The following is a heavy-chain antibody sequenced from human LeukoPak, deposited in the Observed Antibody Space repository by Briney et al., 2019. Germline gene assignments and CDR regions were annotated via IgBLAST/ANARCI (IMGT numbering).Heavy chain of an antibody. CDR3: AKSLDTAMDY. D-gene: IGHD5-18*01. CDR2: ISYDGSNK. V-gene: IGHV3-30*18. CDR1: GFTFSSYG. Sequence: PGGSLRLSCAASGFTFSSYGMHWVRQAPGKGLEWVAVISYDGSNKYYADSVKGRFTISRDNSENTLYLQMNSLRAEDTAVYYCAKSLDTAMDYWGQGTLVTVSS. J-gene: IGHJ4*02.